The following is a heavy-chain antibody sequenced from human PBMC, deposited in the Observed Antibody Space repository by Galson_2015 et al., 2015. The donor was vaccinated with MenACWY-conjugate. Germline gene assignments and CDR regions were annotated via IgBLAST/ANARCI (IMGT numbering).Heavy chain of an antibody. Sequence: SLRLSCAASGFSFTTSGMTWVRQAPGKGLEWVSSITGTSTYIHYADSVKGRFTISRDNARNSVSLQMNGLRAEDTAVYYCARVATWIHQYYYYMDVWGKGTTVTVSS. J-gene: IGHJ6*03. D-gene: IGHD5-18*01. CDR3: ARVATWIHQYYYYMDV. V-gene: IGHV3-21*04. CDR2: ITGTSTYI. CDR1: GFSFTTSG.